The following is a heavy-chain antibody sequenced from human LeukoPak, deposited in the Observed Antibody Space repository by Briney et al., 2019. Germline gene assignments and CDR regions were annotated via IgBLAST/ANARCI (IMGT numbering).Heavy chain of an antibody. CDR1: GYTFTGYY. D-gene: IGHD5-12*01. V-gene: IGHV1-2*02. Sequence: GASVKVSCKASGYTFTGYYMHWVRRAPGQGLEWMGWINPNSGGTNYAQKFQGRVTMTRDTSISTAYMELSRLRSDDTAVYYCARDHIVATIGALYYFDYWGQGTLVTVSS. CDR2: INPNSGGT. J-gene: IGHJ4*02. CDR3: ARDHIVATIGALYYFDY.